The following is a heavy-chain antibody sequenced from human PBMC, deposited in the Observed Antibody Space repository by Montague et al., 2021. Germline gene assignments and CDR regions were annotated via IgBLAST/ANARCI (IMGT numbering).Heavy chain of an antibody. CDR1: GASISDYY. CDR2: IYYSRRT. J-gene: IGHJ6*02. Sequence: SETLSLTCSVSGASISDYYCSWIRQPPGKGLEWIGYIYYSRRTNYNPSLTSRVTISVDTSKNQFSLKLSSVTPADTAFYYCAVTNPYYYYGMDVWGQGTTVTVSS. V-gene: IGHV4-59*01. CDR3: AVTNPYYYYGMDV. D-gene: IGHD1-14*01.